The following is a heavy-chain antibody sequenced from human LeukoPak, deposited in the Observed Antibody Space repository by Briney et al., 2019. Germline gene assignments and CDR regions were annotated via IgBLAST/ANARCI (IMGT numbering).Heavy chain of an antibody. D-gene: IGHD3-22*01. V-gene: IGHV3-7*01. CDR3: ARDLRLEGYYDSSGYSILDY. CDR1: GFTFSSYW. J-gene: IGHJ4*02. Sequence: PGGSLRLSCAASGFTFSSYWMSWVRQAPGKGLEWVANIKQDGSEKYYVDSVKGRFTISRDNAKNSLYLQMNSLRAEDTAVYYCARDLRLEGYYDSSGYSILDYWGQGTLVTVSS. CDR2: IKQDGSEK.